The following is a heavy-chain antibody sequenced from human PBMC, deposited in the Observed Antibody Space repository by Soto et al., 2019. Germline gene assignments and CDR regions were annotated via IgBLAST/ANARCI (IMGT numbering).Heavy chain of an antibody. CDR2: IYYSGST. CDR3: ARDRAYYYDSSGYLDPYYYYYGMDV. Sequence: SETLSLTCTVSGGSISSYYWSWIRQPPGKGLEWIGYIYYSGSTNYNPSLKSRVTISVDTSKNQFSLKLSSVTAADTAVYYCARDRAYYYDSSGYLDPYYYYYGMDVWGQGTTVTVS. CDR1: GGSISSYY. D-gene: IGHD3-22*01. J-gene: IGHJ6*01. V-gene: IGHV4-59*01.